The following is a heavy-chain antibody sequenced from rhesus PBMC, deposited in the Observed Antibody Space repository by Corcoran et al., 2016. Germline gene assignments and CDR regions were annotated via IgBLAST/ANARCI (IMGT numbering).Heavy chain of an antibody. CDR2: IDGKGGTT. J-gene: IGHJ4*01. Sequence: QVQLQETGPGMVKPSETLSRTCALAGGSTRSTWWSWLRQPPGKGLEWIGDIDGKGGTTNYNPSLKSRVTISRDASKNQFSLNLNFATTADTAVYYCARAPSGSPPLWGQGVLVTVSS. V-gene: IGHV4-80*01. CDR3: ARAPSGSPPL. D-gene: IGHD4-29*01. CDR1: GGSTRSTW.